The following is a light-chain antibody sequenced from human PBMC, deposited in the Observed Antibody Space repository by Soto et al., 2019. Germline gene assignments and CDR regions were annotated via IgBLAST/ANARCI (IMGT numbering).Light chain of an antibody. CDR2: RAS. CDR1: QSVGDS. J-gene: IGKJ1*01. Sequence: DIQMTQSPSTLSASVGDRVTITCRASQSVGDSLVWHQQKPGKAPKLLIYRASSLESGVPSTFSGSGSGTEFTLTISSLQPDDFATYDCQQYQTYPWTFGQGTKVEV. CDR3: QQYQTYPWT. V-gene: IGKV1-5*03.